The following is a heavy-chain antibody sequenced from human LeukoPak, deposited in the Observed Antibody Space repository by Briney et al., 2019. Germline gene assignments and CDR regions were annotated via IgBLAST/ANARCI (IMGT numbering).Heavy chain of an antibody. V-gene: IGHV3-48*01. J-gene: IGHJ4*02. CDR3: AKDLRPYSSGWYGGHDY. Sequence: PGGSLRLSCAASGFTFSSYSVLWVRQAPGKGLEWVSYISSSSSTIYYADSVKGRFTISRDNAKNSLYLQMNSLRAEDTAVYYCAKDLRPYSSGWYGGHDYWGQGTLVTVSS. D-gene: IGHD6-19*01. CDR1: GFTFSSYS. CDR2: ISSSSSTI.